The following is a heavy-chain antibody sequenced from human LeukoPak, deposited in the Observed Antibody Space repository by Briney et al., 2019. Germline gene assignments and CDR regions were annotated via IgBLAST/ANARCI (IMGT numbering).Heavy chain of an antibody. CDR3: ASGQPSITGTTAFDY. V-gene: IGHV1-2*02. Sequence: GASVKVSCKASGYTFTGYYMHWVRQAPGQGLEWMGWINPNSGGTNYAQKFQGRVTMTRDTSISTAYMELSRLRSDDTAVYYCASGQPSITGTTAFDYWGQGTLVTVSS. J-gene: IGHJ4*02. CDR2: INPNSGGT. D-gene: IGHD1-20*01. CDR1: GYTFTGYY.